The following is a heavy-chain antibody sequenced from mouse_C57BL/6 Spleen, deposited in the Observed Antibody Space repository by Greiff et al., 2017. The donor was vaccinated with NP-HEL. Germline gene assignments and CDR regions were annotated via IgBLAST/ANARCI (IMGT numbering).Heavy chain of an antibody. CDR1: GYTFTSYW. D-gene: IGHD2-2*01. J-gene: IGHJ4*01. Sequence: QVQLKQPGAELVKPGASVKMSCKASGYTFTSYWITWVKQRPGQGLEWIGDIYPGSGSTNYNEKFKSKATLTVDTSSSTAYMQLSSLTSEDSAVYYCARGGLRRHYYYAMDYWGQGTSVTVSS. CDR3: ARGGLRRHYYYAMDY. CDR2: IYPGSGST. V-gene: IGHV1-55*01.